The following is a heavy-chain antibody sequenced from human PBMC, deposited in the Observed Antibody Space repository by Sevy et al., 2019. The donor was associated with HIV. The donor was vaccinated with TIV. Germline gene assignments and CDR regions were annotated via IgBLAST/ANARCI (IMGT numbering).Heavy chain of an antibody. CDR1: GYSFTSYW. D-gene: IGHD6-13*01. V-gene: IGHV5-51*01. CDR2: IYPGDSDT. J-gene: IGHJ3*02. Sequence: GESLKISCKGSGYSFTSYWIGWVRQMPGKGLEWMGIIYPGDSDTRYSPSFQGQVTISADKSISTAYLQWSSLKASDTAMYYCARSVIGSSWYDAFYIWGQGTMVTVSS. CDR3: ARSVIGSSWYDAFYI.